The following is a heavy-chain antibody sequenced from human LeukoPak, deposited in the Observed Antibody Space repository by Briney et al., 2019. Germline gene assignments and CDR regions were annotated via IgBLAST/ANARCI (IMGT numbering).Heavy chain of an antibody. Sequence: GESLKIPCQGPGYNFTDYWIGWVRQMPGKGLEWMGVVYPDDSDVRYSPSFQGQVTVSADKSLTTAYLQWTTLKPSDTATYYCVRQAYYYMDVWGSGTTVTVSS. J-gene: IGHJ6*03. CDR1: GYNFTDYW. CDR3: VRQAYYYMDV. V-gene: IGHV5-51*01. CDR2: VYPDDSDV.